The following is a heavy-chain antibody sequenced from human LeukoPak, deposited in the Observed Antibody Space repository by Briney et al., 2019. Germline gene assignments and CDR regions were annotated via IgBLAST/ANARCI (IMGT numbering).Heavy chain of an antibody. CDR1: GGSFSGYY. CDR2: INHSGGT. D-gene: IGHD4-11*01. J-gene: IGHJ5*02. V-gene: IGHV4-34*01. CDR3: AGGGYSNYEGIDP. Sequence: PSETLSLTCAVYGGSFSGYYWSWIRQPPGKGLEWIGEINHSGGTNYNPSLKSRVTISVDTSKNQFSLKLSSVTAADTAVYYCAGGGYSNYEGIDPWGQGTLVTVSS.